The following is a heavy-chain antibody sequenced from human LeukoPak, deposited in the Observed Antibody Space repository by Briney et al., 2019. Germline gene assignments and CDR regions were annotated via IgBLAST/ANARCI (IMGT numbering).Heavy chain of an antibody. CDR1: GYTFTSHG. D-gene: IGHD3-10*01. Sequence: GAPVKVSCKASGYTFTSHGINWVRQAPGQGLEWMGWISAYNGNTNYAQSLQGRVTMTTDTSTSTVYMEMRSLTSDDTAVYYCARDLDQYNGRFGGFGHDFWGQGTLVTVSS. V-gene: IGHV1-18*01. J-gene: IGHJ4*02. CDR2: ISAYNGNT. CDR3: ARDLDQYNGRFGGFGHDF.